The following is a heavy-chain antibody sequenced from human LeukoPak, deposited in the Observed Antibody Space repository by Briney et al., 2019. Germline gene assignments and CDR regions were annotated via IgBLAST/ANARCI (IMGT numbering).Heavy chain of an antibody. CDR3: ARSIAVAGLFDY. CDR1: GGSISSGSYY. V-gene: IGHV4-61*02. CDR2: IYTSGST. Sequence: SETLSLTCTVSGGSISSGSYYWSWIRQPAGKGLEWIGRIYTSGSTNYNPSLKSRVTISVDTSKNQFSLKLSSVTAADTAVYYCARSIAVAGLFDYWGQGTLVTVSS. D-gene: IGHD6-19*01. J-gene: IGHJ4*02.